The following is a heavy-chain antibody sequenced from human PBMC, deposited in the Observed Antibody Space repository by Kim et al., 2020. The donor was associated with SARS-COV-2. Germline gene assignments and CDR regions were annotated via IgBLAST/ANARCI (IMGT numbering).Heavy chain of an antibody. V-gene: IGHV3-53*01. Sequence: YADSKKCRFIISRDNSRNTLYLQMNTQRVDDTAVYFCAGRPHGDPPYFDFWGQGTLVTVSS. J-gene: IGHJ4*02. D-gene: IGHD4-17*01. CDR3: AGRPHGDPPYFDF.